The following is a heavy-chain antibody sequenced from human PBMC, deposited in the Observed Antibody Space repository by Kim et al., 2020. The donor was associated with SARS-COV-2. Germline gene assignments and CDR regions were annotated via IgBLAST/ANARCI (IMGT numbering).Heavy chain of an antibody. J-gene: IGHJ4*02. CDR3: AKDPGSSPGYFDY. D-gene: IGHD6-6*01. Sequence: YADSVKGRFTISRDNSKNTLYLQMNSLRAEDTAVYYCAKDPGSSPGYFDYWGQGTLVTVSS. V-gene: IGHV3-30*02.